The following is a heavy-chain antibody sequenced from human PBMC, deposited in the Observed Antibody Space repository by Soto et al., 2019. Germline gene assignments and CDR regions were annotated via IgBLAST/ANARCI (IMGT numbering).Heavy chain of an antibody. V-gene: IGHV4-59*01. CDR3: ERGDNWNDGEIDY. D-gene: IGHD1-1*01. Sequence: SETLSLPCTVSGGSISSYYWSWIRQPPGKGLECIGYIYYSGSTNYNPSLKSRVTISVDTSNNQFSLQLSSVTAAGTAVYYCERGDNWNDGEIDYWGQGTRVTVAS. CDR2: IYYSGST. CDR1: GGSISSYY. J-gene: IGHJ4*02.